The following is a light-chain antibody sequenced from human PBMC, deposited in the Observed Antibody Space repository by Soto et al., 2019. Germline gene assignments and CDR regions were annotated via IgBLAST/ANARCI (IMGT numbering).Light chain of an antibody. CDR1: QSVSSH. J-gene: IGKJ4*01. CDR2: DAS. Sequence: EIVLTQSPATLSLSPGERATLSCRASQSVSSHLGWYQQKPDQAPRLLIYDASNRATGIPVRFSGSGSGTAFTLTISSLEPEDFAVYYYQQRTNWPLTFGGGTTVEIK. CDR3: QQRTNWPLT. V-gene: IGKV3-11*01.